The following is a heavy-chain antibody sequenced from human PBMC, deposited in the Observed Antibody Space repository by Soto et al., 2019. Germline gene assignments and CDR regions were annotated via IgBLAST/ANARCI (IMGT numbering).Heavy chain of an antibody. Sequence: VGSLRLSCAASGCTFSDYYMSWIRQAPGKGLEWVSYIGTSGNTIYYGDSVKGRLTISRDNAKNSLYLQMNSLRVEDTAVYYCASAHYGLDVWGQGTTVTVS. CDR2: IGTSGNTI. CDR1: GCTFSDYY. V-gene: IGHV3-11*01. J-gene: IGHJ6*02. CDR3: ASAHYGLDV.